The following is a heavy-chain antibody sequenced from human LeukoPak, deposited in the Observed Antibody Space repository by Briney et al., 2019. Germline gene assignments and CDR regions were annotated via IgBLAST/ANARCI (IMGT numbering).Heavy chain of an antibody. V-gene: IGHV4-30-4*01. J-gene: IGHJ5*02. D-gene: IGHD3-22*01. CDR3: ARPYYYDSRIDP. CDR2: MYYSGST. CDR1: GGSISSGDYY. Sequence: SETLSLTCTVSGGSISSGDYYWSWIRQPPGKGLEWIGYMYYSGSTYYNPSLKSRVVISVDTSKNQFSLKLGSVTAADTAVYYCARPYYYDSRIDPWGQGILVTVSS.